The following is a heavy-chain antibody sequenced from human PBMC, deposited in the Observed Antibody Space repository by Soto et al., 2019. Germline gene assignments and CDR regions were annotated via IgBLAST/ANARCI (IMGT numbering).Heavy chain of an antibody. CDR2: IYYSGST. J-gene: IGHJ3*01. V-gene: IGHV4-59*01. CDR3: AGLSDSSGYYWPSGDLDL. CDR1: GGSISSYY. Sequence: QVQLQESGTGLVKPSETLSLTCTVSGGSISSYYWSWIRQPPGQGLDWLGYIYYSGSTNYNPSLKPLVTISVHASENRSHLELRCVTAADTAVYFCAGLSDSSGYYWPSGDLDLWGQGTVVTVSS. D-gene: IGHD3-22*01.